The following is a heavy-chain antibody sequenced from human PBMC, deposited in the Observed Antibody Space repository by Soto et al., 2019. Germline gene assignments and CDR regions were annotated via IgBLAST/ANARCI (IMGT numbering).Heavy chain of an antibody. D-gene: IGHD3-10*01. V-gene: IGHV1-69*02. Sequence: QVQLVQSGAEVKKPGSSVKVSCKASGGTFSSYTISWVRQAPGQGLEWMGRIIPILGIANYAQKFQGRVTITADKSTSTAYMELSSLRSEDTAVYYCARAPYYYGSGSYWHAFDIWGQGTMVTVSS. CDR1: GGTFSSYT. CDR2: IIPILGIA. CDR3: ARAPYYYGSGSYWHAFDI. J-gene: IGHJ3*02.